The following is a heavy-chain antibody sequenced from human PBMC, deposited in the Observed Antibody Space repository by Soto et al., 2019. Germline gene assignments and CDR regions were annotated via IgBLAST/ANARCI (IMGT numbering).Heavy chain of an antibody. J-gene: IGHJ4*02. CDR1: GYTFTSYA. Sequence: QVQLVQSGAGVKKPGASVKVSGKASGYTFTSYAMHWVRQPPGQRLEWMGWINAGNGNTKYSQKFQGRVTITRDTSASTAYMELSSLRSEDTAVYYCARGPGGPDGPGDYWGQGTLVTVSS. V-gene: IGHV1-3*01. D-gene: IGHD2-15*01. CDR2: INAGNGNT. CDR3: ARGPGGPDGPGDY.